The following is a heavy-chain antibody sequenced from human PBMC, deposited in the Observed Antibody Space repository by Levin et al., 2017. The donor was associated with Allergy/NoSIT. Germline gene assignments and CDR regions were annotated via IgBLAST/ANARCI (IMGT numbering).Heavy chain of an antibody. CDR1: GFTFSNYG. V-gene: IGHV3-74*01. Sequence: PGGSLRLSCAASGFTFSNYGMHWVRQAPGKGPVWVSRINSDGSVTDYADSVEGRFTISRDNAKNTLYLQMNSLRAEDTAVYYCARDGARFVWGRGTLVTVSS. CDR2: INSDGSVT. CDR3: ARDGARFV. J-gene: IGHJ4*02. D-gene: IGHD3-10*01.